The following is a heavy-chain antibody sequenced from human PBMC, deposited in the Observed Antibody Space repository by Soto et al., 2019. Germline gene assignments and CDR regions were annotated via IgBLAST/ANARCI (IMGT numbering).Heavy chain of an antibody. V-gene: IGHV3-48*02. Sequence: GGSLRLSCAASGFTFSSYSMNWVRQAPGKGLEWVSYISSSSSTIYYADSVKGRFTISRDNAKNSLYLQMNSLRDEDTAVYYCASWALGYDSSGYYYEGPLGGMDVWGQGTTVTVSS. CDR3: ASWALGYDSSGYYYEGPLGGMDV. D-gene: IGHD3-22*01. J-gene: IGHJ6*02. CDR2: ISSSSSTI. CDR1: GFTFSSYS.